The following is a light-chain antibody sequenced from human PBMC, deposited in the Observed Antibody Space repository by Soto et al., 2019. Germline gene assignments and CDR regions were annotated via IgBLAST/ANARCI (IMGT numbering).Light chain of an antibody. CDR3: LRYNAFSQT. CDR1: QSMNDW. Sequence: DIQVTQSPSTLSASVGDRVTITCRASQSMNDWLAWYQQKPGKPPKVLIYDASSLQSGVPSRFSGSGSGTEFTLTIGSLQPDDVATYYCLRYNAFSQTFGQGTKVEI. CDR2: DAS. V-gene: IGKV1-5*01. J-gene: IGKJ1*01.